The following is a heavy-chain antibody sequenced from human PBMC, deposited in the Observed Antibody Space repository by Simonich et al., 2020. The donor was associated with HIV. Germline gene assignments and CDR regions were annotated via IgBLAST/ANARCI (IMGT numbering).Heavy chain of an antibody. CDR2: IIPIRGIA. J-gene: IGHJ3*02. V-gene: IGHV1-69*09. D-gene: IGHD3-16*01. Sequence: QVQLVQSGAEVKKPGSSVKVSCKASGGTSSSFAISWVRQAPGQGLEWMGGIIPIRGIANYAQKFQGRVTITADKSTSTAYMELSSLRSEDTAVYFCASLGAPHAFDIWGQGTMVTVSS. CDR1: GGTSSSFA. CDR3: ASLGAPHAFDI.